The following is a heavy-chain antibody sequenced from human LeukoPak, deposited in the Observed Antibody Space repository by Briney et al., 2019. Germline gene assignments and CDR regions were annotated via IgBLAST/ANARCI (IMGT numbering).Heavy chain of an antibody. Sequence: SETLSLTCAVSGGSISSGGYSWSWIRQPPGKGLEWIGYIYHSGSTYYNPSLKSRVTTSVDRSKNQFSLRLSSVTAADTAVYYCARGTVVTGYYFDYWGQGTLVTVSS. J-gene: IGHJ4*02. CDR3: ARGTVVTGYYFDY. CDR2: IYHSGST. CDR1: GGSISSGGYS. D-gene: IGHD4-23*01. V-gene: IGHV4-30-2*01.